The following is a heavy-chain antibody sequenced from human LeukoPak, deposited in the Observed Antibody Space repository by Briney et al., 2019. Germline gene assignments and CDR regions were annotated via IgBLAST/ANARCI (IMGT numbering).Heavy chain of an antibody. D-gene: IGHD1-26*01. CDR1: GFTFSTYA. CDR3: ARAGEGLLAYSFDI. CDR2: ISGSAGST. Sequence: PGGSLRLSCAASGFTFSTYAMYWVRQAPGKGLEWVSSISGSAGSTYYADSVKGRFTISRDNAKNTLYLQMNSLRAEDTAVYYCARAGEGLLAYSFDIWGQGTMVTVSS. J-gene: IGHJ3*02. V-gene: IGHV3-23*01.